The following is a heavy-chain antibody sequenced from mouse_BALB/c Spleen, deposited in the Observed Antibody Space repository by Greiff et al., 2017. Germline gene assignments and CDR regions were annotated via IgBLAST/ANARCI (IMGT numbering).Heavy chain of an antibody. CDR1: GYSITSGYY. V-gene: IGHV3-6*02. CDR3: ARDDYAAY. J-gene: IGHJ3*01. CDR2: ISYDGSN. Sequence: EVKLQESGPGLVKPSQSLSLTCSVTGYSITSGYYWNWIRQFPGNKLEWMGYISYDGSNNYNPSLKNRISITRDTSKNQFFLKLNSVTTEDTATYYCARDDYAAYWGQGTLVTVSA. D-gene: IGHD1-1*01.